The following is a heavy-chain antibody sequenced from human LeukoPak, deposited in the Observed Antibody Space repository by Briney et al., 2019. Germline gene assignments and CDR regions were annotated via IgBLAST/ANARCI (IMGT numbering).Heavy chain of an antibody. D-gene: IGHD6-13*01. CDR2: INHSGST. Sequence: SETLSLTCAVYGGSFSGYYWSWLRQPPGKGLEGIREINHSGSTNYNPPLKSRVTISVDTSKNQFSLKLSSVTAADTAVYYCATGIAAAGTSGYYYCCYGMDVWGKGTTVTVSS. V-gene: IGHV4-34*01. CDR3: ATGIAAAGTSGYYYCCYGMDV. J-gene: IGHJ6*04. CDR1: GGSFSGYY.